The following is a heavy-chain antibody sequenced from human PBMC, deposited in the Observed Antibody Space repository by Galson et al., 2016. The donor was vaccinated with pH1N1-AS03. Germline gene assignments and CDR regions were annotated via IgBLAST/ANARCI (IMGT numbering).Heavy chain of an antibody. CDR3: AKEGSGSVSKFAFDI. Sequence: SLRLSCAASGFIFSNHGMHWVRQAPGKGLEWVAVISSHGKIDYYADSVRGRFTVSRDNSNNTPYLQMDSLRAEDRAGYYCAKEGSGSVSKFAFDIGGQGTIVTVSS. CDR2: ISSHGKID. CDR1: GFIFSNHG. D-gene: IGHD3-10*01. J-gene: IGHJ3*02. V-gene: IGHV3-30*18.